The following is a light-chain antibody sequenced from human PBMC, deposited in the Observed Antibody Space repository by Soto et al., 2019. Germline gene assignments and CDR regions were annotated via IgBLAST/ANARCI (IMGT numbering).Light chain of an antibody. CDR1: SSDIGAYNY. V-gene: IGLV2-8*01. CDR2: EVN. J-gene: IGLJ3*02. Sequence: QSVLTQPPSASGSPGQSVTISCTGTSSDIGAYNYVSWFQQHPGEAPNLIISEVNKRPSGVPDRFSGSKSGNTASLTVSGLQAEDEADYYCTSYGGRDNLMFGGGTKLTVL. CDR3: TSYGGRDNLM.